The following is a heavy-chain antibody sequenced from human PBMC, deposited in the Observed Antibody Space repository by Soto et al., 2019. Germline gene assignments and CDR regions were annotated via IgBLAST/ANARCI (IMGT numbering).Heavy chain of an antibody. CDR1: GFNFGAYA. V-gene: IGHV3-23*01. CDR2: ISGSSSGT. Sequence: VGSLRLSCEASGFNFGAYAMSWVRQAPGKGLEWVSGISGSSSGTYYTDSVKGRFTISRDNSKNTVYLQMNSLRGEDTAVYYCAKDRSENFWVYYYAMDVWGQGTAVTVSS. D-gene: IGHD6-19*01. CDR3: AKDRSENFWVYYYAMDV. J-gene: IGHJ6*02.